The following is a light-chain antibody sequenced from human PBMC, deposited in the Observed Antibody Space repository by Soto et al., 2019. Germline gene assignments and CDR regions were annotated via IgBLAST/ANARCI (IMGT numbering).Light chain of an antibody. CDR3: QQPYT. Sequence: EIVLTQSPATLSLSPGERDTLSCRASQSVSSYLAWHQQKPGQAPRLLISDASNRATGIPARFSGSGSGTDFTLTIRSLEPEDSAVYYCQQPYTFGHGTKLEIK. CDR2: DAS. V-gene: IGKV3-11*01. J-gene: IGKJ2*01. CDR1: QSVSSY.